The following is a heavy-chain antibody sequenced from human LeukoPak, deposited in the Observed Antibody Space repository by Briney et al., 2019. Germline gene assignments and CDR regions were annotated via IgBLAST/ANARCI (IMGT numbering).Heavy chain of an antibody. Sequence: GGSLRLSCAASGFTFSTYKMDWVRQAPGKGLEWVSSISSRGDYIYHADSVKGRFTISRDNAKKLVYLQMNSLRAEDTAVYYCAKVLTGYPYYFDYWGQGTLVTVSS. V-gene: IGHV3-21*01. CDR3: AKVLTGYPYYFDY. J-gene: IGHJ4*02. CDR1: GFTFSTYK. D-gene: IGHD3-9*01. CDR2: ISSRGDYI.